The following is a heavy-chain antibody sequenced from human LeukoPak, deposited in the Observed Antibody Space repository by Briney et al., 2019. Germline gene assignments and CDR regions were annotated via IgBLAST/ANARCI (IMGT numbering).Heavy chain of an antibody. CDR3: ARGPGGGYDWLGY. J-gene: IGHJ4*02. Sequence: ASLKVSCKASGYIFTGYYLHWVRQAPGQGLEWMGWSNPTSGSTNYAQKFQGRVTMTRDTSISTAYMELSRLRFDDTAVYYCARGPGGGYDWLGYWGQGTLVTVSS. CDR2: SNPTSGST. CDR1: GYIFTGYY. D-gene: IGHD5-12*01. V-gene: IGHV1-2*02.